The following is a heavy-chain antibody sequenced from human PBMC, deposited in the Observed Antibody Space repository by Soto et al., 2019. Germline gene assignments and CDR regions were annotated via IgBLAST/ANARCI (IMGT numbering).Heavy chain of an antibody. CDR1: GYTFTSYD. CDR2: MNPNSGNT. V-gene: IGHV1-8*01. J-gene: IGHJ6*02. Sequence: GASVKVSCKASGYTFTSYDINWVRQATGQGLERMGWMNPNSGNTGYAQKFQGRVTMTRNTSISTAYMELSSLRSEDTAVYYCVCSVITIFGVVIPMDVWGQGTTVTVSS. D-gene: IGHD3-3*01. CDR3: VCSVITIFGVVIPMDV.